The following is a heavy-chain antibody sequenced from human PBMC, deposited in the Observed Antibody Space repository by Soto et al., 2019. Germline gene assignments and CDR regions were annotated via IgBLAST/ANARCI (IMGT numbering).Heavy chain of an antibody. J-gene: IGHJ4*02. D-gene: IGHD3-10*01. CDR3: ARVLLGSGTYYNTFDY. V-gene: IGHV1-3*01. CDR1: GYTFTTYA. Sequence: ASVKVSCKASGYTFTTYAMHWVRQAPGQTLEWMGWINAGNGNPKYSQKFQGRVTITRDTSASTAYMELSSLSSEDTAVYYCARVLLGSGTYYNTFDYWGQGTLVTVSS. CDR2: INAGNGNP.